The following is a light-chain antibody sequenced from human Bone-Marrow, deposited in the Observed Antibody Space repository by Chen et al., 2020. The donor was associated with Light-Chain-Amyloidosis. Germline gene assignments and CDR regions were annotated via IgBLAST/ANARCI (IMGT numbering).Light chain of an antibody. CDR1: QSIFYSSTNKNY. CDR2: WTS. V-gene: IGKV4-1*01. J-gene: IGKJ3*01. CDR3: AAWDGSLSGYV. Sequence: DIVMTQSPDSLAVSLGERAIINCKSSQSIFYSSTNKNYLAWYQQKAGQPPKLLISWTSTRQSGVPDRFSASKSGTSAFLAISGLRSEDEADYYCAAWDGSLSGYVFGTGT.